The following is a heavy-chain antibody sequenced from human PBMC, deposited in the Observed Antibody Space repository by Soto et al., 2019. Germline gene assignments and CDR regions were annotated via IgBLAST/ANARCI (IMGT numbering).Heavy chain of an antibody. CDR3: ANAWRWGYYDMDV. D-gene: IGHD3-3*01. Sequence: EVQLLESGGGLLQPGGSLRLSCAASGFPFSSYAMNWVRQTPGKGLEWVSCIGSRGDDIYYIDSVKGRFTISRDNSKSTLYLHMTSLSAEDTAIYYCANAWRWGYYDMDVWGQGTAVTVSS. J-gene: IGHJ6*02. CDR1: GFPFSSYA. CDR2: IGSRGDDI. V-gene: IGHV3-23*01.